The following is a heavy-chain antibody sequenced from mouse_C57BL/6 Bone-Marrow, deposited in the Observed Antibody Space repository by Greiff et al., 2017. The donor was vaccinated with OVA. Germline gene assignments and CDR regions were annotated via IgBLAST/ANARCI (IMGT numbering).Heavy chain of an antibody. J-gene: IGHJ1*03. CDR3: TRRYYGSSTGYFDV. D-gene: IGHD1-1*01. Sequence: EVHLVESGGGLVQPGGSMKLSCAASGFTFSDAWMDWVRQSPEKGLEWVAEIRNKANNHAPYYAESVKGRFTISRDESKSSVYRQMNSLRAEDTGIYYCTRRYYGSSTGYFDVWGTGTTVTVSS. V-gene: IGHV6-6*01. CDR1: GFTFSDAW. CDR2: IRNKANNHAP.